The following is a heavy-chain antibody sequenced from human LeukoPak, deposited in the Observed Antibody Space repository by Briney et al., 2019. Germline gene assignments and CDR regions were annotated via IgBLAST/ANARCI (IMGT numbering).Heavy chain of an antibody. CDR1: GFTFSSYS. J-gene: IGHJ4*02. CDR3: ARAKAAAGTDYFEY. V-gene: IGHV3-48*01. Sequence: GGSLRLSCAASGFTFSSYSMNWVCQAPGKGLEWVSYISSSSSTIYYADSVKGRFTISRDNAKNSLYLQMNSLRAEDTAVYYCARAKAAAGTDYFEYWGQGTLVTVSS. D-gene: IGHD6-13*01. CDR2: ISSSSSTI.